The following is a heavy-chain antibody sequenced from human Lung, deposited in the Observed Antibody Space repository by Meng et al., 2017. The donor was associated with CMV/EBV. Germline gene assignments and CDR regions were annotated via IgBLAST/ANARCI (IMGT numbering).Heavy chain of an antibody. D-gene: IGHD5-24*01. Sequence: GESLKISCKASGYRFTNYWIGWVRQMPGKGLEWMGIIYPGDSDTRYSPSFQGQVTISADKSITTAYLQWSSLKASDTAMYYCAKLNGQMAAHYWRQGTLVTVSS. V-gene: IGHV5-51*01. CDR1: GYRFTNYW. J-gene: IGHJ4*02. CDR2: IYPGDSDT. CDR3: AKLNGQMAAHY.